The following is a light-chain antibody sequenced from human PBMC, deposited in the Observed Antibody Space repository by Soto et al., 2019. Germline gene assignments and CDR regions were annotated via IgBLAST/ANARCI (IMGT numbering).Light chain of an antibody. V-gene: IGLV2-11*01. CDR3: CSYAGSYTVV. J-gene: IGLJ2*01. CDR1: SSDVGGYNH. CDR2: EVS. Sequence: QSALTQPRSVSGSPGQSVTISCTGTSSDVGGYNHVSWYQQHPGKAPKLMIYEVSKRPSGVPDRFSGSKSGNTASLTISGRQAEDEADYYCCSYAGSYTVVFGGGTQLTVL.